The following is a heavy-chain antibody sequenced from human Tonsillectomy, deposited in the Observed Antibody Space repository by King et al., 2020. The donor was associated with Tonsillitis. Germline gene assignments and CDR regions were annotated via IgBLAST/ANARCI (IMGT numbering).Heavy chain of an antibody. J-gene: IGHJ6*03. CDR1: GFTFSSYA. V-gene: IGHV3-23*04. D-gene: IGHD6-25*01. CDR3: AKLRSGDPPGYYYYMDV. CDR2: ISGSGGST. Sequence: DVQLVESGGGLVQPGGSLRLSCAASGFTFSSYAMSWVRQAPGKGLEWVSAISGSGGSTYYADSVKGRFTISRDNSKNTLYLQMNSLRAEDTAVYYCAKLRSGDPPGYYYYMDVWGKGTTVTVSS.